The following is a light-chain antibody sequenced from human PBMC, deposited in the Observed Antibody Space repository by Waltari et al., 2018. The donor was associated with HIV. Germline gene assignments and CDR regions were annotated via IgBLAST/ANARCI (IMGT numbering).Light chain of an antibody. V-gene: IGLV1-40*01. Sequence: QSVLTQPPSVSGAPGQRVTISCTGSSSNIGAGYDVHWYEQLPGAAPKLLIYGNRHRLSGVPYRFSGSKSGPSASLAITGLQAEDEADYYCQSYDSALSGWVFGGGTKLTVL. CDR1: SSNIGAGYD. J-gene: IGLJ3*02. CDR3: QSYDSALSGWV. CDR2: GNR.